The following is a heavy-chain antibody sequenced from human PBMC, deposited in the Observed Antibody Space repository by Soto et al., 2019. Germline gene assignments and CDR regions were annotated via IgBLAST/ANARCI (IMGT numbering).Heavy chain of an antibody. CDR1: GFTFNIYW. V-gene: IGHV3-74*01. CDR2: IDNDGSAT. Sequence: GGSMRLSCVASGFTFNIYWMHWVRQAPGKGLEWVSRIDNDGSATTYADSVKGRFTISRDNAKNTLFLQMNTLRVDDTAVYYCARDNWNSYWGQGTLVTVSS. D-gene: IGHD1-1*01. CDR3: ARDNWNSY. J-gene: IGHJ4*02.